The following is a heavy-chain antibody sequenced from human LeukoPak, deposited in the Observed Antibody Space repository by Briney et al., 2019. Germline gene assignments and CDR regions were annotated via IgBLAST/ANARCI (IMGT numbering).Heavy chain of an antibody. J-gene: IGHJ5*02. V-gene: IGHV1-2*07. D-gene: IGHD5-18*01. CDR1: GYSLSDHY. CDR3: ARDFRAAMVSDWFDP. CDR2: INPNSNGL. Sequence: GASVKASCKASGYSLSDHYMHWVRQAPGQGLEWMGWINPNSNGLNNYAHKFQGRVTMTRDTSISTAYMELSRLRSDDTAVYYCARDFRAAMVSDWFDPWGQGTLVTVSS.